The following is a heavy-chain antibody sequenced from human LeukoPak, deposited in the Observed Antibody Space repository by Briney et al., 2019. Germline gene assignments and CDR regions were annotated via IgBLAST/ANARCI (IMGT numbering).Heavy chain of an antibody. V-gene: IGHV3-74*01. J-gene: IGHJ4*02. Sequence: GGSLRLSCAASGFTFSNYWMHWVRQVPGKGLVWVSRIKGDGSSTTYADSVKGRFTISRDNAKNTLYLQMNSLRPEDTAVYYCANLPVPAAISDYWGQGTLVTVSS. D-gene: IGHD2-2*01. CDR2: IKGDGSST. CDR3: ANLPVPAAISDY. CDR1: GFTFSNYW.